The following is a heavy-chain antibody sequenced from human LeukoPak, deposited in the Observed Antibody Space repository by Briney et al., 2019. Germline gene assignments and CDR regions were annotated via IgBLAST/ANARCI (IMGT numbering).Heavy chain of an antibody. CDR1: GIIFSSFG. J-gene: IGHJ4*02. CDR3: AKVSYYYDSSFYHFDY. D-gene: IGHD3-22*01. V-gene: IGHV3-30*02. CDR2: IRYDGSNQ. Sequence: GGSLRLSCAASGIIFSSFGMHWVRQAPGKGPEWVAFIRYDGSNQYYGDSVKGRFTISRDNSKNTLYLQMKSLRAEDTAVYYCAKVSYYYDSSFYHFDYWGQGTLVTVSS.